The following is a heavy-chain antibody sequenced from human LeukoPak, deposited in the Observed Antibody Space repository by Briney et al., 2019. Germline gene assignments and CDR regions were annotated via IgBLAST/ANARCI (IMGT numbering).Heavy chain of an antibody. Sequence: GGSLRLSCAASGFTFSSSWMSWVRQAPGKGLEWVSLISGTGGSTYYADSVKGRFTISRDNSKNSLYLQMNSLRAEDTALYYCARSPSPQGSSRYYYYYMDVWGKGTTVTVSS. J-gene: IGHJ6*03. CDR3: ARSPSPQGSSRYYYYYMDV. CDR2: ISGTGGST. CDR1: GFTFSSSW. D-gene: IGHD3-10*01. V-gene: IGHV3-23*01.